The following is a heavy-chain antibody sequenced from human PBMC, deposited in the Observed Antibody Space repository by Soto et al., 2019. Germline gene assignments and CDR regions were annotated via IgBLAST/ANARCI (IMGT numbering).Heavy chain of an antibody. CDR1: GVSFSRFG. CDR2: IIPVFGRP. D-gene: IGHD5-12*01. J-gene: IGHJ1*01. Sequence: AVKVSCKASGVSFSRFGISWVRQAPGQGLEWMGGIIPVFGRPNYAQRFRGRLTITADESTNTVYLELIDLRSEDTAVYYCAREGSGYNLWGQGTQVTVSS. CDR3: AREGSGYNL. V-gene: IGHV1-69*13.